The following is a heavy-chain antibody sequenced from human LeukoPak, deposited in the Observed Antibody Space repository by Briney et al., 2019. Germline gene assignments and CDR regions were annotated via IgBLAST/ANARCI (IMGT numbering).Heavy chain of an antibody. V-gene: IGHV3-11*01. Sequence: PGGSLRLSCAASGFTFSDYYMSWIRQAPGKGLEWVSYISSSGSTIYYADSVKGRFTISRDNAKNSLYLQMNGLRAEDTAVYYCARTIIDSSGCLDYWGQGTLVTVSS. J-gene: IGHJ4*02. CDR3: ARTIIDSSGCLDY. D-gene: IGHD3-22*01. CDR2: ISSSGSTI. CDR1: GFTFSDYY.